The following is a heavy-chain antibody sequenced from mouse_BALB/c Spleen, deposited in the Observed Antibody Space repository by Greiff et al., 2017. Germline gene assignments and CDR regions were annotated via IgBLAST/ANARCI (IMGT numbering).Heavy chain of an antibody. D-gene: IGHD1-1*02. CDR3: ARWLGGYYAMDY. CDR1: GFTFSSYT. J-gene: IGHJ4*01. CDR2: ISSGGGNT. V-gene: IGHV5-9*03. Sequence: VQLKESGGGLVKPGGSLKLSCAASGFTFSSYTMSWVRQTPEKRLEWVATISSGGGNTYYPDSVKGRFTISRDNAKNNLYLQMSSLRSEDTALYYCARWLGGYYAMDYWGQGTSVTVSS.